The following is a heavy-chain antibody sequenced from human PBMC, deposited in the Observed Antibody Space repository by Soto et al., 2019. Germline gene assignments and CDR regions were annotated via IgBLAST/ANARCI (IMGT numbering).Heavy chain of an antibody. CDR1: GFTVSSNY. D-gene: IGHD3-3*01. CDR3: ARVTAGEFLEWLRPGAFDI. Sequence: GGSLRLSCAASGFTVSSNYMSWVRQAPGKGLEWVSVIYSGGSTYYADSVKGRFTISRDNSKNTLYLQMNSLRAEDTAVYYCARVTAGEFLEWLRPGAFDIWGQGTMVTVSS. V-gene: IGHV3-53*01. CDR2: IYSGGST. J-gene: IGHJ3*02.